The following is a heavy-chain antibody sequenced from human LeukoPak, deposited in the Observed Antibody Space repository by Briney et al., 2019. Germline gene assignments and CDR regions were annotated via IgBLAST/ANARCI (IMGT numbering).Heavy chain of an antibody. V-gene: IGHV1-2*02. Sequence: ASVKVSCKASGYTFSGYHMHWVRQAPGQGLEWMGWINPNSGGTKYAQKFQGRVSMTRDTSISTAHMELSRLRSEDTAVYYCARDWSIRYGGPDAFDIWGQGTMVTVSS. CDR2: INPNSGGT. CDR1: GYTFSGYH. D-gene: IGHD4-23*01. J-gene: IGHJ3*02. CDR3: ARDWSIRYGGPDAFDI.